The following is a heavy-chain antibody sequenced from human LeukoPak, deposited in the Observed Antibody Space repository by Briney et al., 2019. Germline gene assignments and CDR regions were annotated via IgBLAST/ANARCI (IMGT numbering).Heavy chain of an antibody. J-gene: IGHJ5*02. CDR3: AREPSQQPSYWFDP. CDR2: IYYSGST. Sequence: SETLSLTCSVSGGSISSSSYYWGWIRQPPGKGLEWIGSIYYSGSTYYNPSLKSRVTISVDTSKNQFSLKLSSVTAADTAVYYCAREPSQQPSYWFDPWGQGTLVTVSS. CDR1: GGSISSSSYY. D-gene: IGHD6-13*01. V-gene: IGHV4-39*07.